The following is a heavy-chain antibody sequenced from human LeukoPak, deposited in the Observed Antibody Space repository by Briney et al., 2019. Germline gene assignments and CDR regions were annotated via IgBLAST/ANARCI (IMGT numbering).Heavy chain of an antibody. J-gene: IGHJ4*02. Sequence: PRGSLRLSCAASGFTFDDYAMHWVRQAPGKGLEWVSLISWDGGSTYYADSVKGRFTISRDNSKNSLYLQMNSLRAEDTALYYCAKDISITGTTGGFDYWGQGTLVTVSS. CDR2: ISWDGGST. D-gene: IGHD1-7*01. V-gene: IGHV3-43D*04. CDR3: AKDISITGTTGGFDY. CDR1: GFTFDDYA.